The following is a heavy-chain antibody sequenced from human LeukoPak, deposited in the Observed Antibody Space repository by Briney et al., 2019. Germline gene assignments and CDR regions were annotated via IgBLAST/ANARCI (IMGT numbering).Heavy chain of an antibody. J-gene: IGHJ4*02. Sequence: GGSLRLSCAASGFTFSSYSMNWVRQAPGKGLEWVSSISSSSSYIYYADSVKGRFTISRDNAKNSLYLQMNSLRAEDTAVYYCARDHPKGAPARPGLDYWGQGTLVTVSS. CDR1: GFTFSSYS. CDR3: ARDHPKGAPARPGLDY. V-gene: IGHV3-21*01. CDR2: ISSSSSYI. D-gene: IGHD3-16*01.